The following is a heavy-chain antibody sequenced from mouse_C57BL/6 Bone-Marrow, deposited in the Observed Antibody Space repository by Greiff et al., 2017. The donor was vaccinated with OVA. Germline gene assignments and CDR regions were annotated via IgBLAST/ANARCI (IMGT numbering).Heavy chain of an antibody. CDR2: IYPGDGDT. V-gene: IGHV1-80*01. Sequence: QVQLKESGAELVKPGASVKISCKASGYAFSSYWMNWVKQRPGKGLEWIGQIYPGDGDTNYNGKFKGKATLTADKSSSTAYMQLSSLTSEDSAVYFCARQYYGSKGYFDYWGQGTTLTVSS. D-gene: IGHD1-1*01. CDR3: ARQYYGSKGYFDY. J-gene: IGHJ2*01. CDR1: GYAFSSYW.